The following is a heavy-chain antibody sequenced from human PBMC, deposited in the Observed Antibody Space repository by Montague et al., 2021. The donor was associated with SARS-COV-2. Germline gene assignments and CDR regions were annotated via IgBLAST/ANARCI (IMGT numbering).Heavy chain of an antibody. CDR1: GGSISDGGYS. J-gene: IGHJ4*02. CDR3: ARRGDYGGPRFDY. CDR2: IYYSGST. Sequence: SETLSLTCTVSGGSISDGGYSWTWIRQLPGKGLEWIGSIYYSGSTHYNPSLKSRVTISVDTSKNQFSLKLSSVTAADTAVYYCARRGDYGGPRFDYWGQGTLVSVSS. D-gene: IGHD4-23*01. V-gene: IGHV4-39*01.